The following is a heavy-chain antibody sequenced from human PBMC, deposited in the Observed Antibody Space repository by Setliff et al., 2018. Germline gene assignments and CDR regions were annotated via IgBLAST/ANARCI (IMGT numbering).Heavy chain of an antibody. CDR3: ARRYSSGWAYYYYYYMDV. J-gene: IGHJ6*03. Sequence: GGSLRLSCAVSGFTFSSYGMHWVRQAPGKGLDWVAFIRFDGSNKYYADSVKGRFTVSRDNSKNSLYLQMNSLRAEDTAVYYCARRYSSGWAYYYYYYMDVWGKGTTVTVSS. CDR1: GFTFSSYG. CDR2: IRFDGSNK. V-gene: IGHV3-30*02. D-gene: IGHD6-19*01.